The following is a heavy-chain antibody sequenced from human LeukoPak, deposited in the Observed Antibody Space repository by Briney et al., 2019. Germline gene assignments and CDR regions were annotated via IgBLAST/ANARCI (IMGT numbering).Heavy chain of an antibody. CDR1: GFTFSSYA. J-gene: IGHJ4*02. CDR2: ISYDGSNK. CDR3: AKDGWIGVGVYYFDY. V-gene: IGHV3-30-3*01. Sequence: GGSLRLSCAASGFTFSSYAMHWVRQAPGKGLEWVAVISYDGSNKYYADSVKGRFTISRDNSKNTLYLQMNSLRAEDTAVYYCAKDGWIGVGVYYFDYWGQGTLVTVSS. D-gene: IGHD3-10*01.